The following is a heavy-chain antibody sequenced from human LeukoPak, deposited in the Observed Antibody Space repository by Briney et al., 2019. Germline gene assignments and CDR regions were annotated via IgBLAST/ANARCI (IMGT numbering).Heavy chain of an antibody. D-gene: IGHD2-2*01. V-gene: IGHV4-34*01. CDR2: INHSGST. CDR3: ARDLVVVPTATPYFDY. CDR1: GGSFSGYY. J-gene: IGHJ4*02. Sequence: SETLSLTCAVYGGSFSGYYWSWIRQPPGKGLEWIGEINHSGSTNYNPSLKSRVTISVDTSKNQFSLKLSSVTAADTAVYYCARDLVVVPTATPYFDYWGQGTLVTVSS.